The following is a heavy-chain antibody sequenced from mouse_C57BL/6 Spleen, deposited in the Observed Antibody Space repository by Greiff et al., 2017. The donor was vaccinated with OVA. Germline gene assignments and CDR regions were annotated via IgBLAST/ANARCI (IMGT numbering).Heavy chain of an antibody. CDR1: GYTFTGYW. CDR3: ARSEYAWCAY. CDR2: ILPGSGST. J-gene: IGHJ3*01. Sequence: QVQLQQSGAELMKPGASVKLSCKASGYTFTGYWLDWVKQRPGHGLEWIGLILPGSGSTNYNEKFKGKATFTAYTSSNTAYMQLSSLTSEDSAMYYWARSEYAWCAYGGQGTLVTVSA. D-gene: IGHD5-1*01. V-gene: IGHV1-9*01.